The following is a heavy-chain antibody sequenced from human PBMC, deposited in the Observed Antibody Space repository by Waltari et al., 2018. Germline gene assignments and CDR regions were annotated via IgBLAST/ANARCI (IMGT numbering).Heavy chain of an antibody. CDR3: VRGSSGWYGTDF. CDR1: GFTFSDNW. V-gene: IGHV3-74*01. CDR2: MNSDATSK. Sequence: EVKLVESGGGLVQPGGSLILSCAASGFTFSDNWMHWVRQAPGKGLVVVSRMNSDATSKDYADSLNGRLTISRDNAENTLYLQMNSLRIEDTAIYYCVRGSSGWYGTDFWGQGTLVTVSS. D-gene: IGHD6-19*01. J-gene: IGHJ4*02.